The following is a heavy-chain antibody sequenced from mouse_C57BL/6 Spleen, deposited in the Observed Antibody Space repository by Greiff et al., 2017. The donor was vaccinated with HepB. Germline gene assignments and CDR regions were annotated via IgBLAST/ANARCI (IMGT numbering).Heavy chain of an antibody. CDR3: ALSSIYHDNLLFAY. CDR1: GFTFSDYG. V-gene: IGHV5-17*01. D-gene: IGHD2-1*01. Sequence: EVMLVESGGGLVKPGGSLKLSCAASGFTFSDYGMHWVRQAPEKGLEWVAYISSGSSTIYYADTVKGRFTISRDNAKNTLFLQMTSLRSEDTAMYYCALSSIYHDNLLFAYWGQWALVTVAA. CDR2: ISSGSSTI. J-gene: IGHJ3*01.